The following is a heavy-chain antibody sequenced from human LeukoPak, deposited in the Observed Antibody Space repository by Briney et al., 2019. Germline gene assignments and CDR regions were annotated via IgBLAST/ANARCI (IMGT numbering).Heavy chain of an antibody. J-gene: IGHJ4*02. D-gene: IGHD4-23*01. Sequence: GGSLRLSCAASGFTFSSYWMNWVRQAPGKGLVWVSRIASDGSSTAYADSVRGRFSISRDNAKNTLYLQMNSLRVEDTAVYYCARGRPHGNDYWGQGTLVTVSS. V-gene: IGHV3-74*01. CDR1: GFTFSSYW. CDR2: IASDGSST. CDR3: ARGRPHGNDY.